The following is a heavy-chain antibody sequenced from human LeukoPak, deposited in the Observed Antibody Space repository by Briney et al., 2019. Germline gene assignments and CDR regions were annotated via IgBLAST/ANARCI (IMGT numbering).Heavy chain of an antibody. CDR2: IRYGGSNK. D-gene: IGHD3-10*01. CDR1: RFTFSSYG. CDR3: AKDAHGSGSSALDY. V-gene: IGHV3-30*02. Sequence: GGSLRLSCAASRFTFSSYGMHWVRQAPGKGLEWVAFIRYGGSNKYYADSVKGRFTISRDNSKNTLYLQMNSLRAEDTAVYYCAKDAHGSGSSALDYWGQGTLVTVSS. J-gene: IGHJ4*02.